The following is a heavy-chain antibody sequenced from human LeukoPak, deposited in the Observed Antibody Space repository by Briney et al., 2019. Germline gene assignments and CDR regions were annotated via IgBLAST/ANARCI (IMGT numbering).Heavy chain of an antibody. CDR1: GYSFNSHH. V-gene: IGHV1-8*01. D-gene: IGHD2-15*01. CDR2: MNPNSGNT. Sequence: GASVKVSCKTSGYSFNSHHVHWVRQAPGQGLEWMGWMNPNSGNTGYAQKFQGRVTMTRNTAMSTAYMELSSLRFEDTAVYYCATGVAVVASTDSWGQGTLVTVSS. CDR3: ATGVAVVASTDS. J-gene: IGHJ5*01.